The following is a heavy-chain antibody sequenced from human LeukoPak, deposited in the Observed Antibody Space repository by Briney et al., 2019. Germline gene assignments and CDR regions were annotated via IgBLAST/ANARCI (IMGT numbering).Heavy chain of an antibody. CDR1: GFTFSSYA. J-gene: IGHJ5*02. CDR2: ISYDGSNK. CDR3: ARDPQYYYDTSCWFDP. Sequence: PGGSLRLSCAASGFTFSSYAMHWVRQAPGKGLEWVAVISYDGSNKYYADSVKGRFTISRDNSKNTLYLQMNSLRAEDTAVYYCARDPQYYYDTSCWFDPWGQGTLVPVSS. V-gene: IGHV3-30-3*01. D-gene: IGHD3-22*01.